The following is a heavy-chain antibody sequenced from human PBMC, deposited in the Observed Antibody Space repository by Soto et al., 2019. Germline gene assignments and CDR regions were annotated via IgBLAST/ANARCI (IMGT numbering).Heavy chain of an antibody. Sequence: PGGSLRLSCAASGFTFSSYGMHWVRQAPGKGLEWVAVISYDGSNKYYADSVKGRFTISRDNSKNTLYLQMNSLRAEDTAVYYCAKAQDYYDSSGYYFPAYWGQGTLVTVSS. CDR2: ISYDGSNK. CDR3: AKAQDYYDSSGYYFPAY. J-gene: IGHJ4*02. V-gene: IGHV3-30*18. CDR1: GFTFSSYG. D-gene: IGHD3-22*01.